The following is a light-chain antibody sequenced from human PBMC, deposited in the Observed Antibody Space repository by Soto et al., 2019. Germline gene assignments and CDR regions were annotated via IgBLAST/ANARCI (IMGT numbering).Light chain of an antibody. Sequence: EIVLTQSPGTLSLSPGERATLSCRTSQTVASPYLAWYKQRVGQAPRLIIYGTSTRATGILGRFSGSGSGTDYIITISRMEPEYSEVYYCQQYDNSVYTFGQGTKLEIK. CDR3: QQYDNSVYT. V-gene: IGKV3-20*01. CDR2: GTS. J-gene: IGKJ2*01. CDR1: QTVASPY.